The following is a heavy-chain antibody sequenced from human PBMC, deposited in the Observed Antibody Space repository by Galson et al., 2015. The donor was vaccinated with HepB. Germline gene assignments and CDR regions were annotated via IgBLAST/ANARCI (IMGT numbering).Heavy chain of an antibody. J-gene: IGHJ5*02. CDR1: GFTFSSYG. V-gene: IGHV3-33*01. D-gene: IGHD6-6*01. Sequence: SLRLSCAASGFTFSSYGMHWVRQAPGKGLEWVAGIWYDGSNKYYADSVKGRFTISRDNSKNTLYLQMNSLRAEDTAVYYCARNGGSSSGRWFDPWGQGTLVTVSS. CDR3: ARNGGSSSGRWFDP. CDR2: IWYDGSNK.